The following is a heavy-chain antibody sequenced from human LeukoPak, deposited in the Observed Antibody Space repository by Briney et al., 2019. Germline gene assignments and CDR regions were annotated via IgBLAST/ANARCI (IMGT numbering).Heavy chain of an antibody. CDR2: ISWNSGSI. Sequence: GGSLRLSCAASGFTFDDYAMHWVRQAPGKGLEWVSGISWNSGSIGYADSVKGRFTISRDNAKNSLYLQMNSLRAEDTALYYCAKGLTLYYYGSGTLGDYGMDVWGQGTTVTVSS. D-gene: IGHD3-10*01. V-gene: IGHV3-9*01. J-gene: IGHJ6*02. CDR3: AKGLTLYYYGSGTLGDYGMDV. CDR1: GFTFDDYA.